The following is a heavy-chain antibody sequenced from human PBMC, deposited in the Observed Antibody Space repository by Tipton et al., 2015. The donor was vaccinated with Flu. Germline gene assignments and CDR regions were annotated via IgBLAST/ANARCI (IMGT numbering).Heavy chain of an antibody. CDR1: GGSISTSW. D-gene: IGHD3-16*01. J-gene: IGHJ4*02. CDR3: ARDGNRDDVWVSSSAFDN. V-gene: IGHV4-4*08. CDR2: LHSSGTT. Sequence: TLSLTCTVSGGSISTSWWSWIRQPPGKGLEYIGHLHSSGTTNYIPSLKSRVTMSLDTSKSQFSLELDSVTAADTAVYFCARDGNRDDVWVSSSAFDNWGRGTLVTVSS.